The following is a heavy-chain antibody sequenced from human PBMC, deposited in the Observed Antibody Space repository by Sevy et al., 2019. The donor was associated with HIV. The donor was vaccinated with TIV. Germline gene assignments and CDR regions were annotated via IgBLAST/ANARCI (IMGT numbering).Heavy chain of an antibody. CDR2: IKSKADGGTI. Sequence: GGSLRLSCAASGFTFSYAWMNWVRQAPGKGLEWVGRIKSKADGGTIDYAAPVKGRFTISRDDSKNTLYLQMNSLKTEDTAVYSCTTDPIIVLMVTDGMDVWGQGTTVTVSS. CDR1: GFTFSYAW. D-gene: IGHD2-8*01. J-gene: IGHJ6*02. CDR3: TTDPIIVLMVTDGMDV. V-gene: IGHV3-15*01.